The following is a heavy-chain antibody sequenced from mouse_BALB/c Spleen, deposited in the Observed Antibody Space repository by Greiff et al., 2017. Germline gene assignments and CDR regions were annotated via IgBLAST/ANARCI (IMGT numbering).Heavy chain of an antibody. CDR1: GYTFSSYW. Sequence: QVQLQQSGAELMKPGASVKISCKATGYTFSSYWIEWVKQRPGHGLEWIGEILPGSGSTNYNEKFKGKATFTADTSSNTAYMQLSSLTSEDSAVYYCARDYYGSSLLFAYWGQGTLVTVSA. D-gene: IGHD1-1*01. CDR3: ARDYYGSSLLFAY. V-gene: IGHV1-9*01. J-gene: IGHJ3*01. CDR2: ILPGSGST.